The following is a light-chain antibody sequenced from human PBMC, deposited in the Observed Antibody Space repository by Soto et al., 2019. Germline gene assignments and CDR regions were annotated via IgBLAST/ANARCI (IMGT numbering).Light chain of an antibody. Sequence: GDRVPITCRASQDISRYLAWYQQEPGKAPKLLIYAASTLQSGIPSRFSVSGSGTDFTLTISTLQPEDFATSYCQQLNSYPWTFGQGTKVDIK. CDR2: AAS. CDR1: QDISRY. J-gene: IGKJ1*01. V-gene: IGKV1-9*01. CDR3: QQLNSYPWT.